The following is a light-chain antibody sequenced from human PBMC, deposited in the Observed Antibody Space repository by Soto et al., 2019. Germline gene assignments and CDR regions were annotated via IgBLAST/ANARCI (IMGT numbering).Light chain of an antibody. CDR1: QSVSSSY. CDR3: QQYGGSPRT. J-gene: IGKJ1*01. Sequence: EIVLTQSPATLSLSPGERAALSCRASQSVSSSYLAWYQQKPGQAPRLLIYGASNRATGIPDRFSGSGSGTDFTLTISKLEPEDFAVYHCQQYGGSPRTFGQGNKVDIK. V-gene: IGKV3-20*01. CDR2: GAS.